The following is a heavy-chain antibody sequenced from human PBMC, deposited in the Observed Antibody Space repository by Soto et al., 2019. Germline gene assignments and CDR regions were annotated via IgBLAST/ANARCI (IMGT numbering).Heavy chain of an antibody. V-gene: IGHV4-34*01. Sequence: XETLSLTCAVSGGSFSGYYWSWVRQTPGKGLEWIGDINHTGDTNYNPSLKSRVMISVDTAKTQFSLNVTSVTAADTAVYYCAREGGYYSAASRHVYFDYWAPGNLVPVSS. CDR2: INHTGDT. CDR1: GGSFSGYY. J-gene: IGHJ4*02. CDR3: AREGGYYSAASRHVYFDY. D-gene: IGHD2-15*01.